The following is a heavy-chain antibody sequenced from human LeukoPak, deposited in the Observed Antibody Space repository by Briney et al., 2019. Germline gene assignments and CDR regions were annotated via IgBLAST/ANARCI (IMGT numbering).Heavy chain of an antibody. V-gene: IGHV3-30*18. D-gene: IGHD2-2*01. Sequence: KPGGSLRLSCAASGFTFSSYGMHWVRQAPGKGLEWVAVISYDGSNKYYADSVKGRFTISRDNSKNTLYLQMNSLRAEDTAVYYCANEGYHLPGGYWGQGTLVTVSS. CDR1: GFTFSSYG. CDR2: ISYDGSNK. CDR3: ANEGYHLPGGY. J-gene: IGHJ4*02.